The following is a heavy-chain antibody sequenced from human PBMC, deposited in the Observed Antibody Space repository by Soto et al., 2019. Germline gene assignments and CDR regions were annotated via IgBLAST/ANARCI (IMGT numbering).Heavy chain of an antibody. Sequence: GGSLRLSCAASGFTFSSHGMHWVRQAPGKGLEWVAVIPYDGSTTYYAGSVKGRFTISRDNSKNTLYLQMNSLRTEDSAVYYCANDVDKTWYLGHGMDVWGQGTTVTVSS. D-gene: IGHD5-12*01. V-gene: IGHV3-30*18. CDR2: IPYDGSTT. CDR1: GFTFSSHG. J-gene: IGHJ6*02. CDR3: ANDVDKTWYLGHGMDV.